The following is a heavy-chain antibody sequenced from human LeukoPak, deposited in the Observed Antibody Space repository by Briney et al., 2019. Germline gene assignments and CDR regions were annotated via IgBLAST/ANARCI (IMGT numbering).Heavy chain of an antibody. CDR3: ARVQMTMAGVDWFDP. CDR1: GGSINTYY. D-gene: IGHD4/OR15-4a*01. V-gene: IGHV4-59*01. CDR2: IYYSGST. Sequence: SETLSLTCTVSGGSINTYYWSWIRQPPGKGLEWIGYIYYSGSTNYNPSLKSRVTISVDTSKNQFSLKLSSVTAADTAVYYCARVQMTMAGVDWFDPWGQGTLVTVSS. J-gene: IGHJ5*02.